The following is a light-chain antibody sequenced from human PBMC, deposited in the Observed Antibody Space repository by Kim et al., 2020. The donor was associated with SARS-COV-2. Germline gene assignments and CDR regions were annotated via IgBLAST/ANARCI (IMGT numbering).Light chain of an antibody. CDR2: DAS. CDR3: QQRSNWPPKIT. V-gene: IGKV3-11*01. CDR1: QSVSRY. Sequence: GERATLSSRASQSVSRYLAWYQQKPGQAPRLLIYDASNRATGIPARFSGSGSGTDFTLTISSLEPEDFAVYYCQQRSNWPPKITFGQGTRLEIK. J-gene: IGKJ5*01.